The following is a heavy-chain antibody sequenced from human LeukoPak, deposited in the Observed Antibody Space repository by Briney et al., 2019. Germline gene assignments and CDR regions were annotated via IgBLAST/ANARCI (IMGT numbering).Heavy chain of an antibody. CDR3: ARMYCCSSSCYPGDY. CDR1: GGSISSYY. CDR2: IYYSGST. V-gene: IGHV4-59*01. J-gene: IGHJ4*02. Sequence: SETLSLTCTVSGGSISSYYWSWIRQPPGKGLEWIGYIYYSGSTNYNPSLKSRVTISVDTSKNQFSLKLRSVTAADTAVYYCARMYCCSSSCYPGDYWGQGTLVTVSS. D-gene: IGHD2-2*01.